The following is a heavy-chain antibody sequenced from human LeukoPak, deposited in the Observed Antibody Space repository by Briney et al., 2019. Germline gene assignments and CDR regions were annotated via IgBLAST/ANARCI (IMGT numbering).Heavy chain of an antibody. CDR1: GFTFSSYW. J-gene: IGHJ5*02. CDR2: IKTDGSST. CDR3: AKETFDP. V-gene: IGHV3-74*01. Sequence: GGSLRLSCAASGFTFSSYWMHWVRQAPGKGLVWVSRIKTDGSSTDYADSVKGRFTISRDNAKNTLYLQMNSLRAEDTAVYYCAKETFDPWGQGTLVIVSS.